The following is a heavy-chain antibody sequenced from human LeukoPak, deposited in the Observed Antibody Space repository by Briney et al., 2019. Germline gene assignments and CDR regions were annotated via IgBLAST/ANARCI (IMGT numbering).Heavy chain of an antibody. J-gene: IGHJ6*02. D-gene: IGHD6-19*01. Sequence: GGSLRLSCAASRFTVSTNYMSWVRQAPGKVLEWVSVMYTGDRPYYADSVKGRFTISRDNSKKTVWLQMNNLRAEDTAVYYCASENSSDGWHYYGMDVWGQGTTVTVSS. CDR3: ASENSSDGWHYYGMDV. CDR2: MYTGDRP. V-gene: IGHV3-53*01. CDR1: RFTVSTNY.